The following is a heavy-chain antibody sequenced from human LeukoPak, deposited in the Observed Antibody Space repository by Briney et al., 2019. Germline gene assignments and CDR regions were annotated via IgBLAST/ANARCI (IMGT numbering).Heavy chain of an antibody. D-gene: IGHD6-19*01. J-gene: IGHJ3*02. CDR1: GFTFTSYA. CDR3: AKVRDTRDWYKDAFDI. CDR2: ITGTGGST. Sequence: GGSLRLSCAASGFTFTSYAMSWVRQAPGKGLEWVSAITGTGGSTYYAASVKGRFTVSRDDSRNTLYLQMSSLRAEDTAMYYCAKVRDTRDWYKDAFDIWGQGTRVTVSS. V-gene: IGHV3-23*01.